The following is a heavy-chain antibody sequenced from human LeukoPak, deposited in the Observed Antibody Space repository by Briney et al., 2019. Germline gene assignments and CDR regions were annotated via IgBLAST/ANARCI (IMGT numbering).Heavy chain of an antibody. D-gene: IGHD2-2*01. V-gene: IGHV3-30*02. Sequence: GGSLRLSCAASGFTFSSYGMHWVRQAPGKGLEWVAFIRYDGSNKYYADSVKGRFTISRDNSKNTLYLQMNSLRAEDTAVYYCSKDLEITAAYDHYWGQGPLVTVSS. CDR2: IRYDGSNK. CDR1: GFTFSSYG. CDR3: SKDLEITAAYDHY. J-gene: IGHJ4*02.